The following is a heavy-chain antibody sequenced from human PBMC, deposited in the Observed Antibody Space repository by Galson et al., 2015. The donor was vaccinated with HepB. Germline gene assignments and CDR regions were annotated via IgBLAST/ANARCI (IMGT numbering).Heavy chain of an antibody. CDR1: GDSVSSNSAA. CDR2: TYYRSKWYN. V-gene: IGHV6-1*01. Sequence: CAISGDSVSSNSAAWNWIRQSPSRGLEWLGRTYYRSKWYNDYAVSVKSRITINPDTSKNQFSLQLNSVTPEDTAVYYCARDEGRGVINSYYYGMDVWGQGTTVTVSS. D-gene: IGHD3-10*01. CDR3: ARDEGRGVINSYYYGMDV. J-gene: IGHJ6*02.